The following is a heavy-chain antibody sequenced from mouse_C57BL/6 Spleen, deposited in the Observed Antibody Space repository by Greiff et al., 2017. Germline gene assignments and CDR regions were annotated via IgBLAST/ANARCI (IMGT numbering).Heavy chain of an antibody. CDR3: ARRRELDY. CDR1: GYSITSGYY. CDR2: ISYDGSN. J-gene: IGHJ4*01. V-gene: IGHV3-6*01. Sequence: DVQLQESGPGLVKPSQSLSLTCSVTGYSITSGYYWNWIRQFPGNKLEWMGYISYDGSNNYNPSLKNRISITRDTSKNQFFLKLNSVTTEDTATYYCARRRELDYWGQGTSVTVSS.